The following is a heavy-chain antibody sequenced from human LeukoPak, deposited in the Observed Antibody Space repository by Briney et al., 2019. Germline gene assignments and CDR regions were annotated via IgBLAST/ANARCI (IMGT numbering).Heavy chain of an antibody. V-gene: IGHV1-18*01. D-gene: IGHD6-13*01. CDR2: ISAYNGNT. CDR1: GYTFTSYG. Sequence: ASVKVSCKASGYTFTSYGISWVRQAPGQGLEWMGWISAYNGNTNYAQKLQGRVTMTTDTSTSTAYMELRSLRSDDTAVYYCARVTVHRIAAAGTFYYYMDVWGKGTTVTVSS. J-gene: IGHJ6*03. CDR3: ARVTVHRIAAAGTFYYYMDV.